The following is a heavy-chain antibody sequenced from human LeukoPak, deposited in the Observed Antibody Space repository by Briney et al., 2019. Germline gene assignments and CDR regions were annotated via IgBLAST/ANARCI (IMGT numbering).Heavy chain of an antibody. CDR1: GYTFTSYG. CDR3: ARDRYSYGYPNYYYYGMDV. Sequence: ASVKVSCKASGYTFTSYGISWVRQAPGQGLEWMGWISAYNGNTNYAQKLQGRVTMTTDTSTSTAYMELRSLRSDDTAVYYCARDRYSYGYPNYYYYGMDVWGQGTTVTVSS. CDR2: ISAYNGNT. D-gene: IGHD5-18*01. J-gene: IGHJ6*02. V-gene: IGHV1-18*01.